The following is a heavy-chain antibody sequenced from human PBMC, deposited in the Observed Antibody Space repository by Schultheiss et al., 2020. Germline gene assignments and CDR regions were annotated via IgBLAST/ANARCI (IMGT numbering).Heavy chain of an antibody. Sequence: SQTLSLTCTVSGGSISSYYWSWIRQPPGKGLEWIGYIYYSGSTNYNPSLKSRVTISVDTSKNQFSLKLSSVTAADTAVYYCARYSSGTKSYYYYGMDVWGQGTTVTVYS. CDR3: ARYSSGTKSYYYYGMDV. V-gene: IGHV4-59*01. CDR1: GGSISSYY. J-gene: IGHJ6*02. CDR2: IYYSGST. D-gene: IGHD3-22*01.